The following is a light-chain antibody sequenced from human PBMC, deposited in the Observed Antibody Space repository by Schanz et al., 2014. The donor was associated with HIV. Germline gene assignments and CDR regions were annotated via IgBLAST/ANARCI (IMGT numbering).Light chain of an antibody. CDR2: GTS. J-gene: IGKJ1*01. Sequence: EIVMTQSPATLSVSPGERATLSCRASQSVATNLAWYQQKPGQAPRLLIYGTSSRATGIPDRFSGSGSGTDFTLTISRLEPEDFAVYYCQQYGRSWTFGQGTKVEMK. V-gene: IGKV3-20*01. CDR1: QSVATN. CDR3: QQYGRSWT.